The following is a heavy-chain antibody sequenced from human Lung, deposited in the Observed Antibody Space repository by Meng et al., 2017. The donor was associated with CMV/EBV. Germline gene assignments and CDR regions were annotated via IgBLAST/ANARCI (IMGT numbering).Heavy chain of an antibody. Sequence: HVNRQQYGPRLVKPSPTLSRTWAIAGDIVSSNSAAWHWIRQSPSRGLEWLGRTYYRSKWYHEYAVSVKSRITISPDTPKNQFSLQLNSMTPEDTAVYYCARGINGGCGDWGQGTLVTVSS. J-gene: IGHJ4*02. D-gene: IGHD4-23*01. CDR3: ARGINGGCGD. CDR2: TYYRSKWYH. CDR1: GDIVSSNSAA. V-gene: IGHV6-1*01.